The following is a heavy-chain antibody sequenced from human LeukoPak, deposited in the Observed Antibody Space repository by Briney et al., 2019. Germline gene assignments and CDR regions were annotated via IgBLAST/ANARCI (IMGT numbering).Heavy chain of an antibody. J-gene: IGHJ4*02. Sequence: SETLSLTCPVSGDSVNTRRYYWGWIRQPPGKGLEWIGSIHHSGSTYYEPSLRSRVTISIDTSRNQFSLNLTSVTAADTAVYFCARRDIVKGGFDYWGQGTLVTVSS. CDR2: IHHSGST. CDR3: ARRDIVKGGFDY. CDR1: GDSVNTRRYY. V-gene: IGHV4-39*01. D-gene: IGHD3-16*02.